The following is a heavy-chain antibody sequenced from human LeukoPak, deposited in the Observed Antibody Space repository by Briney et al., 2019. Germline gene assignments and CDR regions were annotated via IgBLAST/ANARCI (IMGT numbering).Heavy chain of an antibody. CDR1: GDSISSYY. CDR3: ARGLWFGDENPPYFDY. J-gene: IGHJ4*02. Sequence: SETLSLTCTVPGDSISSYYWSWIRQPPGKGLEWIGRIYTSGTTNYNPSLKSRVTISIDTSKNQFSLKLSSVTAADTAVYYCARGLWFGDENPPYFDYWGQGTLVTVSS. D-gene: IGHD3-10*01. V-gene: IGHV4-4*08. CDR2: IYTSGTT.